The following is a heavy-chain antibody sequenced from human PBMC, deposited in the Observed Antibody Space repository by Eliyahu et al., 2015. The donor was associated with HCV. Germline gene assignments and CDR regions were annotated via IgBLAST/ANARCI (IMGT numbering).Heavy chain of an antibody. J-gene: IGHJ6*03. CDR3: ARIAVDYSGSSWDNYYYYMDV. D-gene: IGHD6-6*01. CDR2: ISYDGSNK. V-gene: IGHV3-30*04. Sequence: QAQLVESGGRVVQSGRSLRLSCAASGFSINTYAXXWVRQAPGKGLEWXAVISYDGSNKYHADSVKGRFTISRDTYKNTVFLQMDSLRDEDAAVYYCARIAVDYSGSSWDNYYYYMDVWGKGTTVTVSS. CDR1: GFSINTYA.